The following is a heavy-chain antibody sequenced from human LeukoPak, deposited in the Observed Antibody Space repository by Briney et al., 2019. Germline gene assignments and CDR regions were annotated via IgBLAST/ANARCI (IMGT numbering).Heavy chain of an antibody. V-gene: IGHV3-53*01. J-gene: IGHJ4*02. Sequence: GGSLRLSCVASGLTIGSRYMNWVRQAPGKGLEWVSALYLAGNTYYADSVRGRFTISRDNSKNTLYLQVNNLRVEDTAIYYCAKDRWSGFSQIDYWGQGTLVTVSS. CDR2: LYLAGNT. CDR1: GLTIGSRY. CDR3: AKDRWSGFSQIDY. D-gene: IGHD3-3*01.